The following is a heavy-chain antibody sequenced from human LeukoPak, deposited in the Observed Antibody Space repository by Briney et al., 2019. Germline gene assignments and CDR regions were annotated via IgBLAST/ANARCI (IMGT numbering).Heavy chain of an antibody. J-gene: IGHJ4*02. CDR3: ASAYSSSWPFDY. Sequence: PGGSLRLSCAASGFTFGDHIMNWVRQLPRKRLEWVAYVSGSGSTVYYADSVKGRFTISRDNSKNTLYLQMNSLRAEDTAVYYCASAYSSSWPFDYWGQGTLVTVSS. D-gene: IGHD6-13*01. V-gene: IGHV3-48*01. CDR2: VSGSGSTV. CDR1: GFTFGDHI.